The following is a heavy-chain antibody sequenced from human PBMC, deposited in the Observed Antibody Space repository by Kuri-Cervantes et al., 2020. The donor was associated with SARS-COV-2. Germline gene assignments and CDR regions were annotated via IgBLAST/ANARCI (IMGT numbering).Heavy chain of an antibody. CDR2: INSDGSST. V-gene: IGHV3-74*01. Sequence: ETLSLTCAASGFTFSSYWMHWVRQAPGKGLVWVSRINSDGSSTSYADSVKGRFTISRDNAKNTLYLQMNSLRAEDTAVYYCARDYQYYYGSGSYYLVYYYYGMDVWGQGTTVTVSS. D-gene: IGHD3-10*01. CDR3: ARDYQYYYGSGSYYLVYYYYGMDV. J-gene: IGHJ6*02. CDR1: GFTFSSYW.